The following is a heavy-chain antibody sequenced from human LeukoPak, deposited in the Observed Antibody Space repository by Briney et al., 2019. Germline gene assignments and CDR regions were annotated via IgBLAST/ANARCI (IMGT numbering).Heavy chain of an antibody. CDR1: GGTFSGYY. J-gene: IGHJ5*02. Sequence: SETLSLTCAVYGGTFSGYYWSWVRQAPGKGLEWIGEINHSGSTNYNPSLKSRVTISVDTSKNKFSLKLTFVTAADTAVYYCARGLYCSSTSCDYHCFDPWGQGTLVTVSS. V-gene: IGHV4-34*01. D-gene: IGHD2-2*01. CDR2: INHSGST. CDR3: ARGLYCSSTSCDYHCFDP.